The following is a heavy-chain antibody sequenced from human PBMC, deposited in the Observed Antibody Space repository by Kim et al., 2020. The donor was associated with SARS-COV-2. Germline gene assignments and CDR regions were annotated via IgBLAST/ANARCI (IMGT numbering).Heavy chain of an antibody. V-gene: IGHV3-23*01. J-gene: IGHJ4*02. CDR2: T. CDR3: LKGGWRRLWDH. D-gene: IGHD3-16*01. Sequence: TYSRDAVKARFAISRGNSKNTLYLRMSALGDDDTAVYYCLKGGWRRLWDHWGQGTLVTVSS.